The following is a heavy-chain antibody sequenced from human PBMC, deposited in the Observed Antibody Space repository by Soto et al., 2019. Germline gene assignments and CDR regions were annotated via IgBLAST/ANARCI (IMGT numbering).Heavy chain of an antibody. J-gene: IGHJ4*02. CDR1: GGSISSSSYY. D-gene: IGHD1-26*01. CDR3: ARNESGSYFPYYFDY. Sequence: SETLSLTCTVSGGSISSSSYYWGWIRQPPGKGLEWIGSIYYSGSTYYNPSLKSRVTISVDTSKNQFSLKLSSVTAADTAVYYCARNESGSYFPYYFDYWGQGTLVTVSS. V-gene: IGHV4-39*01. CDR2: IYYSGST.